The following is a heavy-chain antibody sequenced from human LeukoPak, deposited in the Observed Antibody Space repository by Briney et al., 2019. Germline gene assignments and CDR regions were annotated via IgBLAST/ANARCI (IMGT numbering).Heavy chain of an antibody. CDR1: GYTFTGYY. CDR2: INPNSGGT. Sequence: AASVKVSCKASGYTFTGYYMHWVRQAPGQGLEWMGWINPNSGGTNYAQKFQGRVTMTRDTSISTAYMELSRLRSDDTAVYYCARVDVVVVAATTNWFDPWGQGTLVTVSS. V-gene: IGHV1-2*02. D-gene: IGHD2-15*01. CDR3: ARVDVVVVAATTNWFDP. J-gene: IGHJ5*02.